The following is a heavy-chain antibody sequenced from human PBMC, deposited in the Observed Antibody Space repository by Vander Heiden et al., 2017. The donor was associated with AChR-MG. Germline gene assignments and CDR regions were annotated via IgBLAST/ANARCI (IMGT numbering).Heavy chain of an antibody. V-gene: IGHV3-30*18. CDR1: GFTFSSYD. J-gene: IGHJ4*02. D-gene: IGHD2-15*01. Sequence: QVQLVESGGGVVQPGRSLRLSCAASGFTFSSYDMHWVRQAPGKGLEWVAVISYDGSNKYYADSVKGRVTISRDNSKNTLYRQMNSLRAEETAVYYCAKAHDSSGGSCYRPSLDYWGQGTLVTVSS. CDR3: AKAHDSSGGSCYRPSLDY. CDR2: ISYDGSNK.